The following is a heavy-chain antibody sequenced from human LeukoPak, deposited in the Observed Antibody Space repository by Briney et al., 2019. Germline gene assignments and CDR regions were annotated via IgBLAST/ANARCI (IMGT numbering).Heavy chain of an antibody. CDR2: ISRSGSAI. V-gene: IGHV3-48*03. Sequence: GGSLRLSCAASGFTFSSYEMNWVRQAPGKGLEWVSYISRSGSAIYYADSVKGRFTISRDNAKNSLYLQMNSLRAEDTALYYCAKSEGGGATEGFDYWGQGTLVTVSS. CDR1: GFTFSSYE. J-gene: IGHJ4*02. D-gene: IGHD1-26*01. CDR3: AKSEGGGATEGFDY.